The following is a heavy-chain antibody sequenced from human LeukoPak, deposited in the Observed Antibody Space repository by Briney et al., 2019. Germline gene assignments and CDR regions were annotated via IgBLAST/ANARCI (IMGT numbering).Heavy chain of an antibody. J-gene: IGHJ4*02. V-gene: IGHV3-7*04. D-gene: IGHD6-25*01. CDR2: IKHDGSEK. CDR3: ARITGMSAAGDH. Sequence: GGSLRLSCVASGFTFSTYWMSWVRQAPGKGLEWVANIKHDGSEKFYVDSVKGRFTISRDTAKNSLYLQMNSVRDEDTAVYYCARITGMSAAGDHWGQGTLVTVSS. CDR1: GFTFSTYW.